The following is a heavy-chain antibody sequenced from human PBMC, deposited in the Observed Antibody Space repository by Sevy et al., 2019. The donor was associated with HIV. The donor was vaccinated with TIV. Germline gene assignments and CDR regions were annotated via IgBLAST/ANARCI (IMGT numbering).Heavy chain of an antibody. CDR1: GGSFGSSSYY. J-gene: IGHJ4*02. D-gene: IGHD6-19*01. V-gene: IGHV4-61*02. Sequence: SETLSLTCTVSGGSFGSSSYYWNWIRQPAGKGLEWIGRIYTSGTTNYNPSLKSRVTMSVDTSKNQFSLKLSSVTAAYTAVYYCAGRIAVAAFDYCGQGNLVTVSS. CDR3: AGRIAVAAFDY. CDR2: IYTSGTT.